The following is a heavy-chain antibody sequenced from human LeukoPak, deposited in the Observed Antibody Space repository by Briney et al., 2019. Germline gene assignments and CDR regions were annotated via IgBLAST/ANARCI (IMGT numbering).Heavy chain of an antibody. V-gene: IGHV4-34*01. CDR3: ARGPHTGVNYYDSSGYYY. D-gene: IGHD3-22*01. CDR1: GGSFSGYY. J-gene: IGHJ4*02. Sequence: SETLSLTCAVYGGSFSGYYWSWIRQPPGKGLEWIGEINHSGSTNYNPSLKSRVAISVDTSKNQFSLKLSSVTAADTAVYYCARGPHTGVNYYDSSGYYYWGQGTLVTVSS. CDR2: INHSGST.